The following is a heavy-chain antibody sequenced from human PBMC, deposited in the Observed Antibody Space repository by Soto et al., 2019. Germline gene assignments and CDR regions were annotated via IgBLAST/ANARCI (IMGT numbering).Heavy chain of an antibody. V-gene: IGHV1-69*01. CDR1: GGTFRTYA. Sequence: QVQLVQSGAEVKKPGSSVKVSCKASGGTFRTYAISWVRQAPRQGLEWMGGITPIFGKANYAQKFQGRVSIMADESTSTAYMELRSLRSEDTAVYYCARGSAVNTALAHPYDYWGQGTLVTVSS. J-gene: IGHJ4*02. CDR2: ITPIFGKA. CDR3: ARGSAVNTALAHPYDY. D-gene: IGHD5-18*01.